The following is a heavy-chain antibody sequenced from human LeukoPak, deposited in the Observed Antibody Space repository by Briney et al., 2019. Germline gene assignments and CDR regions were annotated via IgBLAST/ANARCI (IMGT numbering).Heavy chain of an antibody. CDR2: INHSGST. V-gene: IGHV4-34*01. J-gene: IGHJ5*02. D-gene: IGHD1-26*01. CDR1: GGSFSGYY. CDR3: ASRDGWSGSYHGFDP. Sequence: SETLSLTCAVYGGSFSGYYWSWIRQPPGKGLEWIGEINHSGSTNYNPSLKSRVTISVDTSKNQFSLKLSSVTAADTAVYYCASRDGWSGSYHGFDPWGQGTLVTVSS.